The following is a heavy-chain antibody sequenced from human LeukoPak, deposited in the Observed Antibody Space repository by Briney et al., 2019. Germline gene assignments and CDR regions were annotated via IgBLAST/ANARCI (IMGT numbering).Heavy chain of an antibody. Sequence: PGGSLRLSCAASGFTFSSYGMHWVRQAPGKGLEWVAFIRYDGSNKYYADSVKGRFTISRDNSKNTLYLQMNSLRAEGTAVYYCAKLYCSGGSCYSYWGQGTLVTVSS. CDR3: AKLYCSGGSCYSY. V-gene: IGHV3-30*02. J-gene: IGHJ4*02. CDR2: IRYDGSNK. CDR1: GFTFSSYG. D-gene: IGHD2-15*01.